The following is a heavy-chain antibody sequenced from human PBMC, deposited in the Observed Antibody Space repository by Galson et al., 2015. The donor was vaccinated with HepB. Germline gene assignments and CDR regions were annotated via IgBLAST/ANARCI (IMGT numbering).Heavy chain of an antibody. CDR2: INHSGST. CDR1: GGSFSGYY. Sequence: TLSLTCAVYGGSFSGYYWSWIRQPPGKGLECIGEINHSGSTNYNPSLKSRVTISVDTSKNQFSLKLSSVTAADTAVYYCARGLGGFDPWGQGTLVTVSS. J-gene: IGHJ5*02. D-gene: IGHD2-15*01. V-gene: IGHV4-34*01. CDR3: ARGLGGFDP.